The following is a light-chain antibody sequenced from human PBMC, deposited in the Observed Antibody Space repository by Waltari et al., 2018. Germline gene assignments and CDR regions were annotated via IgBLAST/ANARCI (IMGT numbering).Light chain of an antibody. CDR1: KLGDKY. J-gene: IGLJ1*01. CDR3: QAWDTTTAYV. CDR2: QDN. V-gene: IGLV3-1*01. Sequence: SYELTQPPSVSVSPGQTATITCSGYKLGDKYVSWYQQKPGQSPVVVFYQDNQRPSGIPERFSGSNSGNTATLTITGTQAMDEADYYCQAWDTTTAYVFGTGTKVTVL.